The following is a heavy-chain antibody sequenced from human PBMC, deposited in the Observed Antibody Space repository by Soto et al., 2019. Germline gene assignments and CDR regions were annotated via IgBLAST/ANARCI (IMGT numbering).Heavy chain of an antibody. Sequence: ASVKVSCKASGSALKSYDVHWVRQAPGQGLEWMGWISAYNGNTNYAQKLQDRVTMTTDTSTSTAYMELRSLRSDDTAVYYCARDRGAFDIWGQGTMVTVSS. D-gene: IGHD3-10*01. CDR1: GSALKSYD. CDR2: ISAYNGNT. V-gene: IGHV1-18*01. J-gene: IGHJ3*02. CDR3: ARDRGAFDI.